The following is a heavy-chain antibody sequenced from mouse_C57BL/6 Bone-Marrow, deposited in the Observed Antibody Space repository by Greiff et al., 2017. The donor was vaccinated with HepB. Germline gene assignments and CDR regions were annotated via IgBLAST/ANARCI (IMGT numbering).Heavy chain of an antibody. CDR3: ARDSSGLAWFAY. CDR1: GFTFSDFY. D-gene: IGHD3-2*02. J-gene: IGHJ3*01. Sequence: EVQVVESGGGLVQSGRSLRLSCATSGFTFSDFYMEWVRQAPGKGLEWIAASRNKANDYTTEYSASVQGRFIVSRDTSQSILYLQMNALRAEDTAIYYCARDSSGLAWFAYWGQGTLVTVSA. V-gene: IGHV7-1*01. CDR2: SRNKANDYTT.